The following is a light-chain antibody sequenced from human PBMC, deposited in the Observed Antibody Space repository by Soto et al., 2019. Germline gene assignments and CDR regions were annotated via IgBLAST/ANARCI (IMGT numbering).Light chain of an antibody. CDR3: TSYSSSSPVL. V-gene: IGLV2-14*01. CDR2: EVT. Sequence: QSALTQPASVSGSLGQSITISCTGTNSDVGAYNYVSWYQQHPDKAPKLLIFEVTNRPSGVSGRFSGSKSGITASLSISGLQPEDEADYYCTSYSSSSPVLFGGGTKLTVL. J-gene: IGLJ2*01. CDR1: NSDVGAYNY.